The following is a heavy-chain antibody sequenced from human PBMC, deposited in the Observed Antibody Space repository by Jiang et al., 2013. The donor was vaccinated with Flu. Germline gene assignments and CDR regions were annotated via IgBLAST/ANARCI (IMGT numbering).Heavy chain of an antibody. CDR1: GGSISSSELL. CDR2: SFIWEH. J-gene: IGHJ4*02. V-gene: IGHV4-39*01. CDR3: ARLETWLGGGYFDY. D-gene: IGHD6-19*01. Sequence: TCSVSGGSISSSELLLGLGPPAPGKGRSILGESFIWEHLLQSSLKSRVTISVDTPKNQFSLKLSSVTAADTAVYYCARLETWLGGGYFDYWGQGTLVTVSS.